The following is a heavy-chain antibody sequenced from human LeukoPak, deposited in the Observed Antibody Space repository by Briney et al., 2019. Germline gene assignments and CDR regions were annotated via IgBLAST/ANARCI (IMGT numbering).Heavy chain of an antibody. D-gene: IGHD3-9*01. J-gene: IGHJ6*02. Sequence: PGRSLRLSCAASGFTFSSYSMNWVRQAPGKGLEWVSSISSSSSYIYYADSVKGRFTISRDNAKNSLYLQMNSLRAEDTAVYYCARMPYDILTGAAGDYYYYGMDVWGQGTTVTVSS. V-gene: IGHV3-21*04. CDR3: ARMPYDILTGAAGDYYYYGMDV. CDR1: GFTFSSYS. CDR2: ISSSSSYI.